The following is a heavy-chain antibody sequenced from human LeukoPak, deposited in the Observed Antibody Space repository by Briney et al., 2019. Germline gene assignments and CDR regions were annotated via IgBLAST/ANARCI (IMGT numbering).Heavy chain of an antibody. CDR3: ARTNGDLDY. D-gene: IGHD4-17*01. CDR1: GYTFTNYD. Sequence: GASVKVSCKAPGYTFTNYDINWVRQATGQGLEWMGWTNPNSGNTGYAQNFQGRVTMTRDTSISTAYMQVTSLRSEDTAIYYCARTNGDLDYWGQGTLVTVSS. J-gene: IGHJ4*02. CDR2: TNPNSGNT. V-gene: IGHV1-8*01.